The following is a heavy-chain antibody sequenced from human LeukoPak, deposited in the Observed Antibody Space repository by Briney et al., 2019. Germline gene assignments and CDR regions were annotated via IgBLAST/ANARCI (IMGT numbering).Heavy chain of an antibody. CDR1: GFTFSSYA. Sequence: GGSLRLSCAASGFTFSSYAMSWVRQAPGKGLEWVSAISCSGGSTYYADSVKGRFTSSGDNSKNTLYLQMNSLRADDTAVYYCAKDRPKSSSWTINDYWGQGTLVTVSS. CDR3: AKDRPKSSSWTINDY. CDR2: ISCSGGST. D-gene: IGHD6-13*01. J-gene: IGHJ4*02. V-gene: IGHV3-23*01.